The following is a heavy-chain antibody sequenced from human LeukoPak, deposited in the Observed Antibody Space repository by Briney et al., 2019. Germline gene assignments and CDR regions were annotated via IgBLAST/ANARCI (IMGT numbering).Heavy chain of an antibody. CDR2: IYYSGST. V-gene: IGHV4-39*01. CDR1: GGSISSSSYY. Sequence: PSETLSLTCTVSGGSISSSSYYWGWIRQPPGKGLEWIGSIYYSGSTYYNPSLKSRVTISVDTSKNQFSLKLSSVAAADTAVYYCARTSGSYLGWFDPWGQGTLVTVSS. CDR3: ARTSGSYLGWFDP. J-gene: IGHJ5*02. D-gene: IGHD1-26*01.